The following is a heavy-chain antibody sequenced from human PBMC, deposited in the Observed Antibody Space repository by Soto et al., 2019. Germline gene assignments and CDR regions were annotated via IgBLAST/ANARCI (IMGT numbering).Heavy chain of an antibody. CDR1: GFTFSNYA. D-gene: IGHD6-13*01. CDR2: ISGSGDRT. V-gene: IGHV3-23*01. J-gene: IGHJ6*02. Sequence: TGGSLRLSCAASGFTFSNYAMSWVRQAPGKGLEWVSAISGSGDRTYYADSVKGRFTISRDTSKNTLYLQMNSLRAEATAVYYWAKDSSSDVIAEYGMGVWGQGTTVTVSS. CDR3: AKDSSSDVIAEYGMGV.